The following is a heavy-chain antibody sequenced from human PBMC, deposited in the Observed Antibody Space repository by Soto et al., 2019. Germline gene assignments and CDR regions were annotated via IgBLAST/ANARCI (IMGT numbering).Heavy chain of an antibody. Sequence: SVKVSCKASGGTFFSYSIRWVRQAPGQGLEWMGRIIPIIETPNYAQRFQGRVTITADKSTSTAYMELSSLTSEDTAVYYCARDQDEDSYRYNSFDPRGQAPLVTVSS. CDR2: IIPIIETP. CDR3: ARDQDEDSYRYNSFDP. D-gene: IGHD5-18*01. V-gene: IGHV1-69*08. CDR1: GGTFFSYS. J-gene: IGHJ5*02.